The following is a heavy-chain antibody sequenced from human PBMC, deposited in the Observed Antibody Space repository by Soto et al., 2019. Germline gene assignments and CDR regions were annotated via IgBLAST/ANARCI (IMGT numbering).Heavy chain of an antibody. J-gene: IGHJ6*02. CDR2: NSWDDGK. V-gene: IGHV2-5*02. CDR3: THRRVTYGMDV. Sequence: QITLKESGPTLVKPTQTLTLTCTFSGFSLSTSGVGVGWIRQPPGKALEWLAVNSWDDGKHYSPSLKSRLTITKDTSKNQVVLTMTNMDPVDTATYYCTHRRVTYGMDVWGQGTTVTVSS. CDR1: GFSLSTSGVG.